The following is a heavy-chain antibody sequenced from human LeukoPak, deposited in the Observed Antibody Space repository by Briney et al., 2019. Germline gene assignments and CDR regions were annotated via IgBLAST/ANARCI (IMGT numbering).Heavy chain of an antibody. Sequence: SETLSLTCTVSGGSISSYYWSWIRQPPGKGLEWIGYIYYSGSTNYNPSLKSRVTISVDTSKNQLSLKLSSVTAADTAVYYCARGRSRIVVVPAAISWFDPWGQGTLVTVSS. CDR1: GGSISSYY. D-gene: IGHD2-2*01. CDR3: ARGRSRIVVVPAAISWFDP. J-gene: IGHJ5*02. CDR2: IYYSGST. V-gene: IGHV4-59*01.